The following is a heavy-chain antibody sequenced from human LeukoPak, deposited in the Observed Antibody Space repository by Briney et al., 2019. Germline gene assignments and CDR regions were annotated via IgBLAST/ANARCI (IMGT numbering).Heavy chain of an antibody. D-gene: IGHD6-13*01. CDR1: GYTFTSYD. V-gene: IGHV1-8*01. CDR2: MNPNSGNT. J-gene: IGHJ4*02. CDR3: ARGVRAAADYDY. Sequence: GASVKVSCKASGYTFTSYDINWVGQAPGQGLEGMGWMNPNSGNTGYAQKFQGRVTMTRNTSISTAYMELSSLRSEDTAVYYCARGVRAAADYDYRGQGTLVTVSS.